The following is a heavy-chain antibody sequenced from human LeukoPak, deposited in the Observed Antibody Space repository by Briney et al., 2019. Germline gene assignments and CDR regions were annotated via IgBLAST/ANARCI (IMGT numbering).Heavy chain of an antibody. Sequence: DPGGSLRLSCAASGFTFSSFGMSWVRQAPGKGLEWVSAISGSGGSTYYTDSVKGRFTISRDNSKNTLYLQMNSLRAEDTAVYYCAKDQGVGATTRYNWFDPWGQGTLVTVSS. CDR1: GFTFSSFG. V-gene: IGHV3-23*01. CDR2: ISGSGGST. CDR3: AKDQGVGATTRYNWFDP. J-gene: IGHJ5*02. D-gene: IGHD1-26*01.